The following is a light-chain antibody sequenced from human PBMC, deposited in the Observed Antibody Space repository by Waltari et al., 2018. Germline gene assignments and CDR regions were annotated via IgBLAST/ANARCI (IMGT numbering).Light chain of an antibody. CDR2: RAS. V-gene: IGKV1-5*03. CDR1: QRIGTY. J-gene: IGKJ2*03. Sequence: DIEMTQSPSTLSASVGDRVTITCRASQRIGTYLAWYQQIQGKAPKPLIHRASTLEGGGPSRLSGSGSGTEFTLTISSLQPDDFATVYCQQYHSYSYSFGQGTKLEI. CDR3: QQYHSYSYS.